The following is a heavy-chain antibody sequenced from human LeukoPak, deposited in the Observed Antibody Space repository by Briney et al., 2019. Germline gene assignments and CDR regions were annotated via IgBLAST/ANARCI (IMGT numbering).Heavy chain of an antibody. Sequence: SGPTLVNPPQTLTLTCTFSGFSLRTRGMCVSWIRQPPGKALEWLTRIDWDDDKYYSTSLKTRLTISKDTSKNQVVLTMTNMDPVDTATYYCSRIILRDGYNYAFDIWGQGTMVTVSS. CDR3: SRIILRDGYNYAFDI. J-gene: IGHJ3*02. D-gene: IGHD5-24*01. V-gene: IGHV2-70*11. CDR2: IDWDDDK. CDR1: GFSLRTRGMC.